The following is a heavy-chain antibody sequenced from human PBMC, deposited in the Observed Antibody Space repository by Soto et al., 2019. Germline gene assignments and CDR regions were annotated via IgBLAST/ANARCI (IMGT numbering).Heavy chain of an antibody. Sequence: GGSLRLSCAASGFTFRSYSMNWVRQAPGKGLEWVSYISSSNRTIDYADSVKGRFIISRDNAKNSLYLQMHSLRDEDTAVYYCAREGWPLLQTGMDVWGQGTTVTVS. V-gene: IGHV3-48*02. D-gene: IGHD2-15*01. J-gene: IGHJ6*02. CDR1: GFTFRSYS. CDR3: AREGWPLLQTGMDV. CDR2: ISSSNRTI.